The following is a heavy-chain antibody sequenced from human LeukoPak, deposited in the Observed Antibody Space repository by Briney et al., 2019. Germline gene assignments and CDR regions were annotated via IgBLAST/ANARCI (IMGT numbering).Heavy chain of an antibody. V-gene: IGHV3-53*01. CDR1: GFTVSSNY. D-gene: IGHD2-15*01. CDR3: AGGLEYCSGGSCYSDPLVY. J-gene: IGHJ4*02. Sequence: GGSLRLSCAASGFTVSSNYMSWVRQAPGKGLEWVSVIYSGGSTYYADSVKGRFTISRDNSKNTLYLQMNSLRAEDTAVYYCAGGLEYCSGGSCYSDPLVYWGQGTLVTVSS. CDR2: IYSGGST.